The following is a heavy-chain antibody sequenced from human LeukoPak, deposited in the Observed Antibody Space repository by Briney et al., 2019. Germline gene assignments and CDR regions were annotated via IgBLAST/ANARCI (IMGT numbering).Heavy chain of an antibody. CDR2: ISSSGSTI. J-gene: IGHJ6*03. CDR1: GFTFSSYE. CDR3: ARDYSDRYYYYYYMDV. V-gene: IGHV3-48*03. Sequence: PGGSLRLSCAASGFTFSSYEMNWVRQAPGKGLEWVSYISSSGSTIYYAVSVKGRFTISRDNAKNSLYLQMNSLRAEDTAVYYCARDYSDRYYYYYYMDVWGKGTTVTVSS. D-gene: IGHD2-21*01.